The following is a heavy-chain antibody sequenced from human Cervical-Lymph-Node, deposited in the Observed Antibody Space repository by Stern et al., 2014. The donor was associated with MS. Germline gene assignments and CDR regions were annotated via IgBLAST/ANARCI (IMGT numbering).Heavy chain of an antibody. V-gene: IGHV3-30*18. CDR1: GFTFSSYG. Sequence: QVQLVESGGGVVQPGRSLRLSCAASGFTFSSYGMHWVRQAPGKGLEWVAVISYDGSNKYYADSVKGRFTISRDNSKNTLYLQMNSLRAEDTAVYYCAKVEEITIFGVAYYGMDVWGQGTTVTVSS. CDR3: AKVEEITIFGVAYYGMDV. CDR2: ISYDGSNK. J-gene: IGHJ6*02. D-gene: IGHD3-3*01.